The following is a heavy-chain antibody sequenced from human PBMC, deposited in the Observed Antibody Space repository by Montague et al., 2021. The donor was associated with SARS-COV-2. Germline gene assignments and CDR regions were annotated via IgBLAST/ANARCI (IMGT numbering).Heavy chain of an antibody. D-gene: IGHD1-20*01. CDR3: ARTEYNWNDWFDP. J-gene: IGHJ5*02. CDR1: GGSISSYY. V-gene: IGHV4-59*13. Sequence: SETLSLTCSVSGGSISSYYWSWIRQSPGKGLEWIGYIFHSGITDXXPSLKSRVTISEDTSKNQFSLQLNSVTAADSAVYYCARTEYNWNDWFDPWGQGTLVTVSS. CDR2: IFHSGIT.